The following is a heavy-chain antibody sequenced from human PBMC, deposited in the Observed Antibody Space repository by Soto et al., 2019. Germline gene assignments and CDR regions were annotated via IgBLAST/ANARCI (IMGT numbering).Heavy chain of an antibody. Sequence: SETLSLTCPVSGFYISSGDYYWSWIRQPPGKGLEWIGYIYYSGSTYYNPSLKSRVTISVDTSKNQFSLKLSSVTAADTAVYYCAGIQSKRLSGLDPWGQGTLVTVSS. V-gene: IGHV4-30-4*01. CDR2: IYYSGST. CDR3: AGIQSKRLSGLDP. J-gene: IGHJ5*02. D-gene: IGHD5-18*01. CDR1: GFYISSGDYY.